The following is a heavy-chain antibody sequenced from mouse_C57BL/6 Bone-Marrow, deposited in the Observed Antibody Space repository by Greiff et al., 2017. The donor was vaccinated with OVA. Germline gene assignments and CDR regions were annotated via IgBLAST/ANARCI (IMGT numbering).Heavy chain of an antibody. J-gene: IGHJ3*01. CDR2: ISGGGGNT. V-gene: IGHV5-9*01. CDR1: GFTFRSYT. D-gene: IGHD1-1*01. Sequence: EVHLVESGGGLVKPGGSLKLSCAASGFTFRSYTMSWVRQTPEKRLEWVATISGGGGNTYYPDSVKGRFTITSDNAKNPLYLQMSSLRSEDTALYYCARPAGSSYWFAYWGQGTLVTVSA. CDR3: ARPAGSSYWFAY.